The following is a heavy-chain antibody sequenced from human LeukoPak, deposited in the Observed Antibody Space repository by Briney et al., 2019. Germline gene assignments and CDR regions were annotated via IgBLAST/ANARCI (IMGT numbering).Heavy chain of an antibody. CDR3: AKAYLYCSSTSCPSGPRYYGMDV. J-gene: IGHJ6*04. CDR1: GFTFSSYA. D-gene: IGHD2-2*01. Sequence: GGSLRLSCAASGFTFSSYAMSWVRQAPGTGLEWVSAISGSGGSTYYADSVKGRFTISRDNSENTLYLQMNSLRAEDTAVYYCAKAYLYCSSTSCPSGPRYYGMDVWGKGTTVTVSS. V-gene: IGHV3-23*01. CDR2: ISGSGGST.